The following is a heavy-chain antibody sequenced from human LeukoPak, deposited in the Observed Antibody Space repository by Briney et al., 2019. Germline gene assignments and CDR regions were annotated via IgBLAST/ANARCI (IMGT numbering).Heavy chain of an antibody. CDR1: GFTVSSNY. Sequence: GGSLRLSCAASGFTVSSNYMSWVRQAPGKGLEWVSVIYSGGSTYYADSVKGRFTTSRDNSKNTLYLQMNSLRAEDTAVYYCARVLRYFDWTYYYGMDVWGQGTTVTVSS. V-gene: IGHV3-53*01. J-gene: IGHJ6*02. CDR3: ARVLRYFDWTYYYGMDV. CDR2: IYSGGST. D-gene: IGHD3-9*01.